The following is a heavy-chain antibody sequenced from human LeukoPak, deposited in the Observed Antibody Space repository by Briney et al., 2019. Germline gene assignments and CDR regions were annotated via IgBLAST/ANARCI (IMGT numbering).Heavy chain of an antibody. Sequence: GGSLRLSCPASGFTFTNYAMSWVRQAPGKGLDGVSGMNGRGVRTYSADSLKGRFTISSDNSKKTLYLHMNSMRAEDTAIYYCARDCNGGNCYTDYWGQGALVTVAS. CDR1: GFTFTNYA. CDR2: MNGRGVRT. D-gene: IGHD2-15*01. V-gene: IGHV3-23*01. J-gene: IGHJ4*02. CDR3: ARDCNGGNCYTDY.